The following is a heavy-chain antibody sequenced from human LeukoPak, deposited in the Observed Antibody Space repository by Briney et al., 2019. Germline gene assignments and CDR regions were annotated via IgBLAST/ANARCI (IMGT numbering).Heavy chain of an antibody. CDR2: IYSGGST. Sequence: PGGSLRLSCAASGFTVSSNYMGWVRQAPGKGLEWVSVIYSGGSTYYADSVKGRFTISRDNSKNTLYLQMNSLRAEDTAVYYCARGQYYDFWSGYEYNWFDPWGQGTLVTVSS. J-gene: IGHJ5*02. CDR1: GFTVSSNY. D-gene: IGHD3-3*01. CDR3: ARGQYYDFWSGYEYNWFDP. V-gene: IGHV3-66*02.